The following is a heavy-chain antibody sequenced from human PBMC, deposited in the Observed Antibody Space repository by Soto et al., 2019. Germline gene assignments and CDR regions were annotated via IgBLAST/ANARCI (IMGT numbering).Heavy chain of an antibody. V-gene: IGHV4-4*02. J-gene: IGHJ4*02. CDR1: GGSISSSNW. D-gene: IGHD1-20*01. CDR2: ISQSGNT. CDR3: AREVSGIQAFDY. Sequence: VQLQESGPGLVKPSGTLSLTCAVSGGSISSSNWWNWVRQPPGKGLEWIGEISQSGNTNYNPSLKSRVTISVDKAKKYFSLKLDSVTAADTAVYYCAREVSGIQAFDYWGQGTLVTVSS.